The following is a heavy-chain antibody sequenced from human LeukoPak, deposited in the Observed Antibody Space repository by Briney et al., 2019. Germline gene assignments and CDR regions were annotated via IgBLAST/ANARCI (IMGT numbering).Heavy chain of an antibody. CDR1: GFTFSSYA. CDR2: ISGSGGST. CDR3: SNPATVVTLRDAFDI. Sequence: GGSLRLSCAASGFTFSSYAMSWVRQAPGKGLEWVSAISGSGGSTYYADSVKGRFTISRDSSKNTLYLQMNSLRAEDTAVYYCSNPATVVTLRDAFDIWGQGTMVTVSS. J-gene: IGHJ3*02. V-gene: IGHV3-23*01. D-gene: IGHD4-23*01.